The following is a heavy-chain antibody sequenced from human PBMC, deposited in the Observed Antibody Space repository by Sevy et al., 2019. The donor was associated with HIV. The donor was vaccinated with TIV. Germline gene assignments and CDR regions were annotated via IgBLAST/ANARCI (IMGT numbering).Heavy chain of an antibody. CDR1: GYTFTSYG. CDR3: AGGSYGSGSYNYYYGMDV. V-gene: IGHV1-18*01. CDR2: ISAYNGNT. D-gene: IGHD3-10*01. J-gene: IGHJ6*02. Sequence: ASVKVSCKASGYTFTSYGISWVRQAPGQGLEWMGWISAYNGNTNYAQKLQGRVTMTTDTSTSTAYMELRSLRSDDTAVYYWAGGSYGSGSYNYYYGMDVWGQGTTVTVSS.